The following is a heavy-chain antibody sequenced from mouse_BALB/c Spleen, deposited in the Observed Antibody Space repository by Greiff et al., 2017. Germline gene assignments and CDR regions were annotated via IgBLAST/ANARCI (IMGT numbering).Heavy chain of an antibody. V-gene: IGHV5-6-4*01. CDR1: GFTFSSYT. CDR2: ISSGGSYT. J-gene: IGHJ4*01. Sequence: DVQLQESGGGLVKPGGSLKLSCAASGFTFSSYTMSWVRQTPEKRLEWVATISSGGSYTYYPDSVKGRFTISRDNAKNTLYLQMSSLKSEDTAMYYCTRERNYGNYVDAMDYWGQGTSVTVSS. CDR3: TRERNYGNYVDAMDY. D-gene: IGHD2-1*01.